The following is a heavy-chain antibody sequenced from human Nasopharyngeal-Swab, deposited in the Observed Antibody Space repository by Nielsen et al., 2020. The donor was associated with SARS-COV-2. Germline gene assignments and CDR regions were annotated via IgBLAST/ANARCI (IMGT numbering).Heavy chain of an antibody. D-gene: IGHD1-26*01. CDR2: IKQDGSEK. CDR1: GFTFSSYW. J-gene: IGHJ4*02. V-gene: IGHV3-7*01. CDR3: ARVFGWELLRDGFDY. Sequence: GESLKISCAASGFTFSSYWMSWVRQAPGKGLEWVANIKQDGSEKYYVDSVKGRFTISRDNAKNSLYLQMNGLRAEDTAVYYCARVFGWELLRDGFDYWGQGTLVTVSS.